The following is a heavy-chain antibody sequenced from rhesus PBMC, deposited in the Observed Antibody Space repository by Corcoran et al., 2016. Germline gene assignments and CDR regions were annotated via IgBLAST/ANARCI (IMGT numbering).Heavy chain of an antibody. D-gene: IGHD3-9*01. Sequence: QVQLQESGPGLVKPSETLSLTCAVSGGSISSNYWSWIRQPPGKGQEWIGRIYGTCGSTDSNPSLKSRVTISTRTAKNQFSRKLSSVTAADTAVYYCASYYEDDYGYYYFDYWGQGVLVTVSS. CDR2: IYGTCGST. CDR3: ASYYEDDYGYYYFDY. J-gene: IGHJ4*01. V-gene: IGHV4-160*01. CDR1: GGSISSNY.